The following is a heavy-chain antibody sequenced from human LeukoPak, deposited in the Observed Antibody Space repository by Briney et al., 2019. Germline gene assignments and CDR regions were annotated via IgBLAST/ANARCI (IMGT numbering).Heavy chain of an antibody. Sequence: GGSLRLSCAASGFTFSNYAMSWVRQAPGRGLEWVSIISGSGGSTYYADSVKGRFTISRDNSKNTLYLQMNSLRAEDTAVYYCAKGGIDMDVWGKGTTVTVSS. D-gene: IGHD2/OR15-2a*01. V-gene: IGHV3-23*01. CDR2: ISGSGGST. J-gene: IGHJ6*03. CDR3: AKGGIDMDV. CDR1: GFTFSNYA.